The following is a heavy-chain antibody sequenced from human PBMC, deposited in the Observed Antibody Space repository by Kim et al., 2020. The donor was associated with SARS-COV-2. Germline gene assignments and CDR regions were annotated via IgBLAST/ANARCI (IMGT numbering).Heavy chain of an antibody. CDR3: ARGPTYLNDY. CDR2: ISSSGSYI. Sequence: GGSLRLSCTASGFTFSSYSMNWVRQAPGKGLEWVSSISSSGSYIHYADSMKGRFTISRDNAKNSLYLQMNSLRAEDTAMYYCARGPTYLNDYWGQGTLVT. CDR1: GFTFSSYS. J-gene: IGHJ4*02. V-gene: IGHV3-21*01.